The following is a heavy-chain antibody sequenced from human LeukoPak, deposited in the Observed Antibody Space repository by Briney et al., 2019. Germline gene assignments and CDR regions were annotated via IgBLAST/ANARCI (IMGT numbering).Heavy chain of an antibody. J-gene: IGHJ3*02. CDR3: AREGLRMAASNLDAFDI. Sequence: PGGSLRLSCAASRFTFSTYTMTWVRQAPGKGLEWVSSISSNSAYLYYADSLRGRFTISRDNAKNSLYLQMNSLRAEDTAVYYCAREGLRMAASNLDAFDIWGQGTMVTVSS. CDR2: ISSNSAYL. V-gene: IGHV3-21*01. CDR1: RFTFSTYT. D-gene: IGHD5-24*01.